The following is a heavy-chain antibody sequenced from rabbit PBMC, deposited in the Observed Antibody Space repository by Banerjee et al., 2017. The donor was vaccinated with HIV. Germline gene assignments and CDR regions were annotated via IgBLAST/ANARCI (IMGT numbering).Heavy chain of an antibody. D-gene: IGHD7-1*01. CDR1: GSDISSNA. CDR3: ARDRDGDAGYGSLAL. V-gene: IGHV1S47*01. J-gene: IGHJ4*01. CDR2: IYSSNGDK. Sequence: QEQLVESGGGLVKPGASLTLTCTASGSDISSNAMCWVRQAPGKGLELIACIYSSNGDKWYASWANGRFTISRSTSLNTVDLKMTSLTVADTATYFCARDRDGDAGYGSLALWGPGTLVTVS.